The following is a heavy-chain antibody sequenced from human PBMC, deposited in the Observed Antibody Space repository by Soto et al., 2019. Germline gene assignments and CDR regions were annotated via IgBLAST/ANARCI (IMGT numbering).Heavy chain of an antibody. V-gene: IGHV3-30-3*01. J-gene: IGHJ5*02. CDR2: ISYDGSNK. CDR1: GFTFSNYA. CDR3: AKDTDYSSSLNNWFDP. Sequence: GGSLRLSCAASGFTFSNYAMYWVRQAPGKGLEWVAVISYDGSNKYYADSVKGRFTISRDNSKNTLYLQMNSLRPDDTAVYYCAKDTDYSSSLNNWFDPWGQGTLVTVSS. D-gene: IGHD6-13*01.